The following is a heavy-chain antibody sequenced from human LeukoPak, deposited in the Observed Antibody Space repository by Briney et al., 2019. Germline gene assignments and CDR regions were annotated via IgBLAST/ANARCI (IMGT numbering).Heavy chain of an antibody. Sequence: RPGGSLRLSCAASGFTFSSYAMHWVRQAPGKGLEWVAVISYDGSNKYYADSVKGRFTISRDNSKNTLYLQMNSLRAEDTAVYYCARDRRLYGVYAFDIWGQGTMVTVSS. J-gene: IGHJ3*02. D-gene: IGHD4-17*01. CDR2: ISYDGSNK. V-gene: IGHV3-30-3*01. CDR3: ARDRRLYGVYAFDI. CDR1: GFTFSSYA.